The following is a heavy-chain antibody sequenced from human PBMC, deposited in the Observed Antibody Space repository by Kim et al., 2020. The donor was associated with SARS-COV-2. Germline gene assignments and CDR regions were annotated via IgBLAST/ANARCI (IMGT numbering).Heavy chain of an antibody. CDR2: ISYDGSNK. CDR3: ATLPVRGAPNFYFDY. Sequence: GGSLRLSCAASGFTFSSYAMHWVRQAPGKGLEWVAVISYDGSNKYYADSVKGRFTISRDNSKNTLYLQMNSLRAEDTAVYYCATLPVRGAPNFYFDYWGQGTLVTVSS. V-gene: IGHV3-30*04. J-gene: IGHJ4*02. D-gene: IGHD3-10*01. CDR1: GFTFSSYA.